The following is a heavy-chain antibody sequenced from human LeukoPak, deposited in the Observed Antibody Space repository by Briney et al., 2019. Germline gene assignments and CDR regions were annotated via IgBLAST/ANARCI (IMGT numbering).Heavy chain of an antibody. V-gene: IGHV3-30-3*01. CDR2: IPYDGSNE. CDR3: ARVGYYASGPFSYFDY. D-gene: IGHD3-10*01. J-gene: IGHJ4*02. CDR1: GFTFSGYA. Sequence: PGGSLRLSCAASGFTFSGYAMHWVRQAPGKGLEWVAVIPYDGSNEYYADSVKGRFTISRDNSKNTLYLQMNSLSVEDTAVYYCARVGYYASGPFSYFDYWGQGTLVTVSS.